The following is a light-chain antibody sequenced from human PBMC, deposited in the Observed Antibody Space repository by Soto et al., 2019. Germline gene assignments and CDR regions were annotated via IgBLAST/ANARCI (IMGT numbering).Light chain of an antibody. CDR1: QSVRSN. V-gene: IGKV3-15*01. Sequence: EIVMTQSPATLSVSPGERATLSCRASQSVRSNLAWYQQKPGQAPRLLIYGASTRATGIPARFSGSGSGTEFTLTISSLQSEDSAVYYCQQYDSWPPKYTFGQGTNLEIK. J-gene: IGKJ2*01. CDR3: QQYDSWPPKYT. CDR2: GAS.